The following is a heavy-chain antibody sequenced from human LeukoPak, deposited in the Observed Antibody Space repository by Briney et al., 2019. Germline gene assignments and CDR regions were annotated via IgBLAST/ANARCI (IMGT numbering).Heavy chain of an antibody. J-gene: IGHJ6*03. V-gene: IGHV1-18*01. CDR3: ARDGASEDGGYYYYMDV. CDR2: ISAYNGNT. CDR1: GYTFTSYG. D-gene: IGHD4-23*01. Sequence: ASVKVSCKASGYTFTSYGISWVRQAPGQGLEWMGWISAYNGNTNYAQKLQGRVTMTTDTSTNTAYMELRSLRSDDTAVYYCARDGASEDGGYYYYMDVWGKGTTVTVSS.